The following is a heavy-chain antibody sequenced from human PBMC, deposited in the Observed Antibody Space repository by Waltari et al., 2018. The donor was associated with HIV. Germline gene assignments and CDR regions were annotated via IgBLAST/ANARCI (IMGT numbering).Heavy chain of an antibody. Sequence: QVQLQESGPGLVKPSETLSLTCTVSGGSISSYYWSWIRQPPGKGLEWIGYIYYSGSTNYNPSLKSRVTISVDTSKNQFSLKLSSVTAADTAVYYCARTSGPNGWQFDYWGQGTLVTVSS. V-gene: IGHV4-59*01. D-gene: IGHD2-8*01. J-gene: IGHJ4*02. CDR1: GGSISSYY. CDR3: ARTSGPNGWQFDY. CDR2: IYYSGST.